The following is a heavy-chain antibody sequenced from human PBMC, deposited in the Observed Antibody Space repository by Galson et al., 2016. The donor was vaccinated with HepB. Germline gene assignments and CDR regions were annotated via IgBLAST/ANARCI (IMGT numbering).Heavy chain of an antibody. J-gene: IGHJ5*02. D-gene: IGHD1-26*01. CDR3: ARDSGSPNWFDP. V-gene: IGHV1-3*01. CDR2: INAGNGNT. CDR1: GYTFTTYA. Sequence: SVKVSCKASGYTFTTYAMHWVRQAPGQRLEWMGWINAGNGNTTYSQQFQGRVTITRDTPASTAYMELSSLRSEDTAVYYCARDSGSPNWFDPWGQGTLVTVSS.